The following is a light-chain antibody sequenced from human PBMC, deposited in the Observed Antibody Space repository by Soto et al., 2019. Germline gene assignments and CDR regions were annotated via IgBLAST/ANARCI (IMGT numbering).Light chain of an antibody. J-gene: IGKJ2*01. CDR1: QSISSY. CDR2: AAS. V-gene: IGKV1-39*01. CDR3: QQSYSTLSYT. Sequence: PPSLTKSVGDRVTITGRASQSISSYLNWYQQKPGKAPKLLIYAASSLQSGVPSRFSGSGSGTDFTLTISSLQPEDFATYYCQQSYSTLSYTFGQATTVDMK.